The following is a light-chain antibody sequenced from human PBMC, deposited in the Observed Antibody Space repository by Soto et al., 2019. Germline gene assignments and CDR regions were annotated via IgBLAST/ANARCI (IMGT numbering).Light chain of an antibody. V-gene: IGKV3-20*01. Sequence: EILLNQSSSTPSLSPGERATPSCRAIQSVSSSYLAWYQQKPGQAPRLLIYGASSRATGIPDRFSGSGSGTDFTLTISRLEPEDFALYYCQQYGSSPPVTFGQGTRLEIK. CDR3: QQYGSSPPVT. CDR1: QSVSSSY. J-gene: IGKJ5*01. CDR2: GAS.